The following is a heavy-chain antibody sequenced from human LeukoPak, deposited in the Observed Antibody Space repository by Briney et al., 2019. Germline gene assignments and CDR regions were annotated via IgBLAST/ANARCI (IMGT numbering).Heavy chain of an antibody. CDR1: GFTFSSYG. D-gene: IGHD6-6*01. V-gene: IGHV3-30*02. CDR3: AKDRIAAQYFDY. Sequence: GGSLRLSCAASGFTFSSYGMHWVRQAPGKGLEWVAFIRYDGSNKSYADSVKGRFTISRDNSKNTLYLQMNSPRAEDTAVYYCAKDRIAAQYFDYWGQGTLVTVSS. J-gene: IGHJ4*02. CDR2: IRYDGSNK.